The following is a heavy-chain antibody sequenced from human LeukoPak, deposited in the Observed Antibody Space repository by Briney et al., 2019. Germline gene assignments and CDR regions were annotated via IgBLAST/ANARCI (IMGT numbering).Heavy chain of an antibody. CDR2: IHYGANT. Sequence: SETLSLTCTVSGVSITSSSYYWGWIRQPPGKGPEWIGSIHYGANTYRNPSLKSRVTISMDTSKNHFSLSLSSVTAADTAVYYCARNDAKTVTVDYWGQGTLVTVSS. V-gene: IGHV4-39*02. CDR1: GVSITSSSYY. D-gene: IGHD4-17*01. J-gene: IGHJ4*02. CDR3: ARNDAKTVTVDY.